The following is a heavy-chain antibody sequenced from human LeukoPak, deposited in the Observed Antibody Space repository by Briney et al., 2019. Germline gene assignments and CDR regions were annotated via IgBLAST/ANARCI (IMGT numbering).Heavy chain of an antibody. V-gene: IGHV4-38-2*02. Sequence: PSETLSLTCTVSGYSIGSGYYWGWIRQPPGKGLEWIGNIYHSGSTYYNPSLKSRVTISVDTSKKQFSLKLSSVTAADTAVYYCARSLDYGDYYMDVWGKGTAVTVSS. CDR3: ARSLDYGDYYMDV. J-gene: IGHJ6*03. CDR2: IYHSGST. D-gene: IGHD4-17*01. CDR1: GYSIGSGYY.